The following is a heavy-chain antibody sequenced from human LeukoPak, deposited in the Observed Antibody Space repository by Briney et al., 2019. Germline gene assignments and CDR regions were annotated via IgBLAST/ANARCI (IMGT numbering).Heavy chain of an antibody. CDR1: GGSFSGYY. D-gene: IGHD3-10*01. J-gene: IGHJ6*03. V-gene: IGHV4-34*01. Sequence: SETLSLTCAVYGGSFSGYYWSWVRQPPGKGLEWVGEMNHSGSTNYNPSLKSRVTISVDTSKNQFSLKVSSVTAADTAVYYCARRLGRKFGERFYYYHYMDVWGKGTTVTISS. CDR2: MNHSGST. CDR3: ARRLGRKFGERFYYYHYMDV.